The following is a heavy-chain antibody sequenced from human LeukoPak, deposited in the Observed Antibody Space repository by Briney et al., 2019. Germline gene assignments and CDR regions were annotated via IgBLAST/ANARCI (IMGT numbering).Heavy chain of an antibody. D-gene: IGHD2-2*01. CDR1: GFTFSSYT. V-gene: IGHV3-48*04. J-gene: IGHJ4*02. CDR2: ISSRSSSL. CDR3: ARDGGGEREYCDSASCPAVDY. Sequence: PGGSLRLSCAASGFTFSSYTMNWVRQPPGKGLEWVSSISSRSSSLYYADAVKGRFTISRDNAKNSLFLQIISLRTEDTAVYYCARDGGGEREYCDSASCPAVDYWGQGALVTVSS.